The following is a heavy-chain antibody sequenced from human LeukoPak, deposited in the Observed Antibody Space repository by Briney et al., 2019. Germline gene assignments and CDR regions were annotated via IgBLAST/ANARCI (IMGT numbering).Heavy chain of an antibody. CDR1: GYTFTAYY. J-gene: IGHJ4*02. CDR2: VKPDSGSS. Sequence: ASVKVSCKASGYTFTAYYIHWLRQAPGQGPEWMGLVKPDSGSSHYAQKFQGRVTMTRETSSNSVYMDLTGLKSDDTAVYYCARARVPIAVAGLYYFDHWGQGALVTVSS. D-gene: IGHD6-19*01. CDR3: ARARVPIAVAGLYYFDH. V-gene: IGHV1-2*02.